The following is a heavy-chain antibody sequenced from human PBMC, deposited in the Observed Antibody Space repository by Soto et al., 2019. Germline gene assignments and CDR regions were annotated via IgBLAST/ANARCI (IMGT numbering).Heavy chain of an antibody. Sequence: QVQLVQSGAEVKKPGASVKVSCKASGYTFTSYGISWVRQAPGQGLEWMGWISAYNGNTNYAQKLQGRVTMTTDTSTSTAYMELRSVRSDDTAVYYCARDQVLYSGYVSHAFDIWGRGTMVTVSS. CDR1: GYTFTSYG. V-gene: IGHV1-18*01. CDR2: ISAYNGNT. D-gene: IGHD5-12*01. J-gene: IGHJ3*02. CDR3: ARDQVLYSGYVSHAFDI.